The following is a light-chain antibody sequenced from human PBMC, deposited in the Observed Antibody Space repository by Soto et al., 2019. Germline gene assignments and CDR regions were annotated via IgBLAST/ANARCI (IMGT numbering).Light chain of an antibody. Sequence: DIQMPQSPSTLSASVGDRVPITCRASQSISSWLAWYQQKPGKAPKLLIYDASSLESGVPSRFSGSGSGTEFTLTISSLQPDEFATYYCKQANSFPFTVGGGTKVAIK. V-gene: IGKV1-5*01. CDR1: QSISSW. CDR2: DAS. CDR3: KQANSFPFT. J-gene: IGKJ4*01.